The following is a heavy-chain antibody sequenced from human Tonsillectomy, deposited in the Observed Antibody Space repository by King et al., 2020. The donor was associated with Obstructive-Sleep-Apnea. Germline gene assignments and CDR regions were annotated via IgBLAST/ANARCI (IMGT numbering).Heavy chain of an antibody. Sequence: VQLVESGGGLVLPGRSLRLSCAASGFTFDDYAMHWVRQAPGKGLEWVSGISWNSGSIGYADSVKGRFTISRDNAKNSLYLQMNSLRAEDTALYYCAKDLSSGWYSPLDYWGQGTPVTVSS. D-gene: IGHD6-19*01. CDR2: ISWNSGSI. V-gene: IGHV3-9*01. CDR3: AKDLSSGWYSPLDY. J-gene: IGHJ4*02. CDR1: GFTFDDYA.